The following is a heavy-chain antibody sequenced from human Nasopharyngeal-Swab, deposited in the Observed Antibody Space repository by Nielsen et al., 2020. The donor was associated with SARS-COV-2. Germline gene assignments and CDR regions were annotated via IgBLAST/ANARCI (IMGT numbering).Heavy chain of an antibody. V-gene: IGHV3-33*01. CDR3: ARESGSGSYIDY. CDR1: GFTFSSYG. D-gene: IGHD3-10*01. J-gene: IGHJ4*02. CDR2: IWYDGSNK. Sequence: GRSLRLSCAASGFTFSSYGMHWVRQAPGKGLEWVAVIWYDGSNKYYADSVKGRFTISRDNSKNTLYLQMNSLRAEDTAVYYCARESGSGSYIDYWGQGTLVTVSS.